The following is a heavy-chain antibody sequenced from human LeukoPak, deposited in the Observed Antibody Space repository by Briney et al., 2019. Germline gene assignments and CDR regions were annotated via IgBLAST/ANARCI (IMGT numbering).Heavy chain of an antibody. CDR2: MNPNSGNT. V-gene: IGHV1-8*01. CDR3: ARGAKYSSSWYSFGSYYYYYGMDV. J-gene: IGHJ6*02. D-gene: IGHD6-13*01. CDR1: GYTFTSYD. Sequence: ASVKVSCKASGYTFTSYDINWVRQATGQGLEWMGWMNPNSGNTGYAQKFQGRVTMTRNTSISTAYMELSSLRSEDTAVYYRARGAKYSSSWYSFGSYYYYYGMDVWGQGTTVTVSS.